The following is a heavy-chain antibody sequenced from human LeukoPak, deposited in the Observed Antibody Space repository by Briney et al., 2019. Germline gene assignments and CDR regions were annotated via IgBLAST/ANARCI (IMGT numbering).Heavy chain of an antibody. CDR3: ARDLWGTSGYRFDY. V-gene: IGHV3-48*02. CDR1: GFAFSSYG. Sequence: PGGSLRLSCAASGFAFSSYGMNWVRQAPGQGLEWVSYISSTSGTIYYADSVKGRFTISRDNAKTSLYLQMDSLRDEDTAVYYCARDLWGTSGYRFDYWGQGTLATVSS. CDR2: ISSTSGTI. J-gene: IGHJ4*02. D-gene: IGHD3-22*01.